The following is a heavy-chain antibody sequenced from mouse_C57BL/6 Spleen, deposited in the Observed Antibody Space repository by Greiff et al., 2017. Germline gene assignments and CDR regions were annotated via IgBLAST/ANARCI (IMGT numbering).Heavy chain of an antibody. CDR1: GYSITSGYY. J-gene: IGHJ1*03. CDR3: AKLSTMVTTRYFDV. Sequence: EVQLVESGPGLVKPSQSLSLTCSVTGYSITSGYYWNWIRQFPGNKLEWMGYMSDDGSNNYTPSLKNRVSITRDTSENQFFLKLNSVTTEDTATYYGAKLSTMVTTRYFDVWGTGTTVTVSS. V-gene: IGHV3-6*01. CDR2: MSDDGSN. D-gene: IGHD2-2*01.